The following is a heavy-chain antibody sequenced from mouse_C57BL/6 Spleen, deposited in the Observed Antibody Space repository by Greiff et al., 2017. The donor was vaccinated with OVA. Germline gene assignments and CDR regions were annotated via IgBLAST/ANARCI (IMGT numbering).Heavy chain of an antibody. Sequence: ESGPGLVKPSQSLSLTCSVTGYSITSGYYWNWIRQFPGNKLEWMGYISYDGSNNYNPSLKNRISITRDTSKNQFFLKLNSVTTEDTATYYCARDNLGMAMDYWGQGTSVTVSS. CDR1: GYSITSGYY. V-gene: IGHV3-6*01. D-gene: IGHD3-3*01. J-gene: IGHJ4*01. CDR2: ISYDGSN. CDR3: ARDNLGMAMDY.